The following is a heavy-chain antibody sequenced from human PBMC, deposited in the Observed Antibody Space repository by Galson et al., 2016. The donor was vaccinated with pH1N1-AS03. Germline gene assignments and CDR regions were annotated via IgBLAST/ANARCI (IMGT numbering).Heavy chain of an antibody. CDR3: ATSLRLRGITFEK. Sequence: SLRLSCAASGFTFTSYSMNWVRQAPGKGLEWVSFISDTGTSNYYADSVKGRFTISRDNVENSLSLQMNSLTNEDTAVYYCATSLRLRGITFEKWGQGILVTVSS. J-gene: IGHJ4*02. CDR1: GFTFTSYS. CDR2: ISDTGTSN. D-gene: IGHD1-26*01. V-gene: IGHV3-48*02.